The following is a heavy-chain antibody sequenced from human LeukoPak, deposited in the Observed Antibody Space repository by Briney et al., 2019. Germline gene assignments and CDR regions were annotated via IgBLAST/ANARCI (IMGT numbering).Heavy chain of an antibody. J-gene: IGHJ5*02. V-gene: IGHV4-38-2*02. D-gene: IGHD3-16*01. CDR3: ARGLLAIDP. CDR2: IYQTGKT. CDR1: SNSISSGYY. Sequence: PETLSPSSSVSSNSISSGYYWSWIRQPPGKGLEWIGSIYQTGKTYNNPSLKNRVTISVDTSKNHFSLRLTSVTAADTAVYYYARGLLAIDPWGQGIMVRLSS.